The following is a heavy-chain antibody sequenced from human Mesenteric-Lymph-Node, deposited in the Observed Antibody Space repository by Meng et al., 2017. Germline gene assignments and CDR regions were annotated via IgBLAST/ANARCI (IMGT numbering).Heavy chain of an antibody. J-gene: IGHJ4*02. CDR2: LYSSGST. Sequence: GESLKISCAASGFTFSSYAMHWVRQAPGKGLEWLSVLYSSGSTSYANSVKGRFTISRDNSKNTLYLQMDSLRPEDTAVYYCASQSGSGSYYKYYFDYWGQGTLVTVSS. D-gene: IGHD1-26*01. CDR3: ASQSGSGSYYKYYFDY. CDR1: GFTFSSYA. V-gene: IGHV3-66*02.